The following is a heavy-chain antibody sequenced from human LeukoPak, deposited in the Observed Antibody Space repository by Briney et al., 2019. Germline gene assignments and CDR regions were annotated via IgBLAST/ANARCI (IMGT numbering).Heavy chain of an antibody. CDR1: GYTFTNYG. D-gene: IGHD1-1*01. V-gene: IGHV1-18*01. CDR3: ARGVGQTTGTTGGYYFDF. Sequence: ASVKVSCKASGYTFTNYGITWVRQAPGQGLEWMGWISAYNGNTNYAQKFQGRVTMTTDTSTTTAYMELRSLRSDDTAVYYYARGVGQTTGTTGGYYFDFWGQGTLVTVSS. CDR2: ISAYNGNT. J-gene: IGHJ4*02.